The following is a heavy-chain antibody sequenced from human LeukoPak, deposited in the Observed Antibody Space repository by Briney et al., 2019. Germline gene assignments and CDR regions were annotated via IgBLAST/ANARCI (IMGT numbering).Heavy chain of an antibody. J-gene: IGHJ4*02. Sequence: PGGSVTLSCAASGFTFIRCAMSGVGPPPGKGREWVSGISGSGGSTYYADSVKGRFTISRDNSKNTLYLQMNSLRAEDTAVYYCAKDLLARPDYWGQGTLVTVSS. CDR2: ISGSGGST. D-gene: IGHD2/OR15-2a*01. V-gene: IGHV3-23*01. CDR1: GFTFIRCA. CDR3: AKDLLARPDY.